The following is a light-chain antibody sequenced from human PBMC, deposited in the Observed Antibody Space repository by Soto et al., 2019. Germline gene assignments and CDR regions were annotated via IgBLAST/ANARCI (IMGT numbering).Light chain of an antibody. Sequence: EIVMTQSPGTLSLSPGETATLSCRASQSVDSNYLAWYQQKPGQAPRLLVYGISTRATAIPARFSGSGSGTEFTLTISSLQSEDFGIYYCQQHSKWPITFGQGTRLEIK. J-gene: IGKJ5*01. CDR1: QSVDSN. V-gene: IGKV3-15*01. CDR3: QQHSKWPIT. CDR2: GIS.